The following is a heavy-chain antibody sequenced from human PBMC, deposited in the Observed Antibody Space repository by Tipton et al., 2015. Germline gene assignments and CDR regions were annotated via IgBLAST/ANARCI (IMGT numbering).Heavy chain of an antibody. CDR2: ISSRGGTI. J-gene: IGHJ4*02. CDR1: GFTFSSYS. D-gene: IGHD3-10*01. V-gene: IGHV3-48*02. Sequence: LSLTCAASGFTFSSYSINWVRQAPGKGLEWVSYISSRGGTIYYADSVKGRFTISRDNAKNSLYLQMNSLRDEDTAVYYCARSRGFDYWGQGTLVTVSS. CDR3: ARSRGFDY.